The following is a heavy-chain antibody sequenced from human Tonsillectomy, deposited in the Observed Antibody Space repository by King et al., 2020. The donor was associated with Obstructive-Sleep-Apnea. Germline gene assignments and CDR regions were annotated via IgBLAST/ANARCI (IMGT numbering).Heavy chain of an antibody. J-gene: IGHJ6*02. D-gene: IGHD5-24*01. CDR2: ISSGSSYI. V-gene: IGHV3-21*01. CDR3: ARGDGYIVGFPSSDYGMDV. Sequence: EVQLVESGGGLVKPGGSLRLSCAASGFTFSSYSMSWVRQAPGKGLEWVSSISSGSSYIYYADSLKGRLTISRDNAKNSLYLQMNSLRAEDTAVYYCARGDGYIVGFPSSDYGMDVWGQGTTVTVSS. CDR1: GFTFSSYS.